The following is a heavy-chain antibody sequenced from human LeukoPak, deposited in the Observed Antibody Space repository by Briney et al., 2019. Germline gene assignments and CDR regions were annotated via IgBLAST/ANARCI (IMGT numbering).Heavy chain of an antibody. CDR1: GGSINSYY. CDR2: IYYSGST. V-gene: IGHV4-59*08. Sequence: SETLSLTCTVSGGSINSYYWSWIRQPPGKGLEWIGYIYYSGSTNYNPSLKSRVTISVDTSKNQFSLKLSSVTAADTAVYYCARLGGYYDSSGYYNWFDPWGQGTLVTVSS. J-gene: IGHJ5*02. D-gene: IGHD3-22*01. CDR3: ARLGGYYDSSGYYNWFDP.